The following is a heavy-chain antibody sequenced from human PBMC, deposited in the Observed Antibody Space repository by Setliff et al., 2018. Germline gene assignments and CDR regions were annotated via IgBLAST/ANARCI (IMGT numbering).Heavy chain of an antibody. Sequence: SETLSLTCTVSGGSISNYYWSWIRQPPGKGLEWIGYIYYSGTTNSIPSLKSRVTISVDTSKNQFSLKLSSVTGADTAVYYCARRQYYDSSGYYYEPPLPFDYWGQGTLVTVSS. D-gene: IGHD3-22*01. J-gene: IGHJ4*02. V-gene: IGHV4-59*08. CDR2: IYYSGTT. CDR3: ARRQYYDSSGYYYEPPLPFDY. CDR1: GGSISNYY.